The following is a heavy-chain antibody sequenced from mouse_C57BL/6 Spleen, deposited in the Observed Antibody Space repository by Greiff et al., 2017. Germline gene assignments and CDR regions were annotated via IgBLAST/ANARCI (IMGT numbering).Heavy chain of an antibody. Sequence: EVKVVESGGDLVKPGGSLKLSCAASGFTFSSYGMSWVRQTPDKRLEWVATISSGGSYTYYPDSVKGRFTISRDNAKNTLYLQMSSLKSEDTAMDYCARRDGQGWFAYWGQGTLVTVSA. CDR3: ARRDGQGWFAY. V-gene: IGHV5-6*02. D-gene: IGHD2-3*01. CDR1: GFTFSSYG. J-gene: IGHJ3*01. CDR2: ISSGGSYT.